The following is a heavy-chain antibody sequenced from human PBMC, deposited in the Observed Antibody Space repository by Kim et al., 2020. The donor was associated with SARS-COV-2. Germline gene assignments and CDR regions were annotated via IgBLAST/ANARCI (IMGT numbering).Heavy chain of an antibody. CDR3: AREGGSNFDS. CDR1: GYTFTGYY. D-gene: IGHD4-4*01. Sequence: ASVKVSCTSSGYTFTGYYIHWVRQAPGQGLEWMGRIAPNSGATKYAQKFQGKVTMTRDTSVNTAYMEVTRLISNDTAVYYCAREGGSNFDSWGQGTLVTV. CDR2: IAPNSGAT. V-gene: IGHV1-2*06. J-gene: IGHJ5*01.